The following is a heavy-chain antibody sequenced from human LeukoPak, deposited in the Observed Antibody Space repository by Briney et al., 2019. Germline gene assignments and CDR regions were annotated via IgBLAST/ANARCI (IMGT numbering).Heavy chain of an antibody. CDR3: AGDSSGWYRNYYYYYMDV. D-gene: IGHD6-19*01. CDR2: IYYSGST. CDR1: GGSISSSSYY. J-gene: IGHJ6*03. V-gene: IGHV4-39*07. Sequence: PSETLSLTCTVSGGSISSSSYYWGWIRQPPGKGLEWIGSIYYSGSTYYNPSLKSRVTISVDTSKNQFSLKLSSVTAADTAVYYCAGDSSGWYRNYYYYYMDVWGKGTTVTVSS.